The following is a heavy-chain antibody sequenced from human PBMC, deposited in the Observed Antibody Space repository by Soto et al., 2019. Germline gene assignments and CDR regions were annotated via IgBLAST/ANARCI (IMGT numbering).Heavy chain of an antibody. J-gene: IGHJ6*02. CDR2: IIPIFGTA. CDR3: ARVSRGWSAYYYYGMDV. Sequence: QVQLVQSGAEVKKPGSSVKVSCKASGGTFSSYAISWVRQAPGQGLEWMGGIIPIFGTANYAQKFQGRVTITAEESTSTAYMELSSLRSEDTAVYYCARVSRGWSAYYYYGMDVWGQGTTVTVSS. CDR1: GGTFSSYA. V-gene: IGHV1-69*12. D-gene: IGHD6-19*01.